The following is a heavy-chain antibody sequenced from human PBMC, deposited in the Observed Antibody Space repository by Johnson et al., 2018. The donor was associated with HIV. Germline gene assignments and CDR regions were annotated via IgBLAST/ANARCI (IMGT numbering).Heavy chain of an antibody. CDR1: GFTFHDYG. CDR3: AILAGLDYGDSLDAFDI. Sequence: VQLVESGGRVVRLGGSLRLSCAASGFTFHDYGMTWVRQAPGKGLEWVSVIYSGGSTYYADSVKGRFTISRDNSKNTLYLQMNSLRAEDTAVYYCAILAGLDYGDSLDAFDIWGQGTMVTVSS. J-gene: IGHJ3*02. D-gene: IGHD4-17*01. CDR2: IYSGGST. V-gene: IGHV3-66*01.